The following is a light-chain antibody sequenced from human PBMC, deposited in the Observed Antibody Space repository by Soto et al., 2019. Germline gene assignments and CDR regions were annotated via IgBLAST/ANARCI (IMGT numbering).Light chain of an antibody. Sequence: SLVAQPPPISWAPGQRVTRSSPWGSAHLGAGYDVHWYQQLPGTAPKPLIYGNSNRPSGVPDRFSGSKSGTSASLAITGLQAEDEADYYCQSYDSSLSVNYVFGTGTKVTVL. J-gene: IGLJ1*01. CDR1: SAHLGAGYD. CDR2: GNS. CDR3: QSYDSSLSVNYV. V-gene: IGLV1-40*01.